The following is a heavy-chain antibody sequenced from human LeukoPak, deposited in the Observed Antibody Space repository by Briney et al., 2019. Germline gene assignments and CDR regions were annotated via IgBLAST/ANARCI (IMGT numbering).Heavy chain of an antibody. CDR3: AREKIRENDSSGYHAFDI. D-gene: IGHD3-22*01. J-gene: IGHJ3*02. CDR2: IYYSGST. Sequence: SETLSLTCTVSGGSISSYYWSWIRQPPGKGLEWIGYIYYSGSTNYNPSLKSRVTISVDTSKNQFSLKLSSVTAADTAVYYCAREKIRENDSSGYHAFDIWGQGTMVTVSS. CDR1: GGSISSYY. V-gene: IGHV4-59*01.